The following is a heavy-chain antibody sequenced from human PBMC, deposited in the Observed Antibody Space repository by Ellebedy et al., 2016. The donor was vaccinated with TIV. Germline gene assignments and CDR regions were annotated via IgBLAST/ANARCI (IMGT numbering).Heavy chain of an antibody. Sequence: SETLSLTCAVYGGSFSGYYWSWIRQPPGKGLEWIGEINHSGSTNYNPSLKSRVTISVDTSKNQFSLKLSSVTAADTAVFYCARGAYDYLWGSYRMYNWFDPWGQGTLVTVSS. D-gene: IGHD3-16*02. CDR2: INHSGST. CDR3: ARGAYDYLWGSYRMYNWFDP. V-gene: IGHV4-34*01. J-gene: IGHJ5*02. CDR1: GGSFSGYY.